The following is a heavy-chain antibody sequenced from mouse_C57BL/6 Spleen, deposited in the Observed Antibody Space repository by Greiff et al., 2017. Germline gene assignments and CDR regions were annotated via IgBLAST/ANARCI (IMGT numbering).Heavy chain of an antibody. CDR2: INPSNGGT. D-gene: IGHD2-3*01. V-gene: IGHV1-53*01. CDR3: ARLGTTPYYAMDY. J-gene: IGHJ4*01. CDR1: GYTFTSYW. Sequence: VQLQQSGTELVKPGASVKLSCKASGYTFTSYWMHWVKQRPGQGLEWIGNINPSNGGTNYNEKFKSKATLTVDKSSSTAYMQLSSLTSEDSAVYYCARLGTTPYYAMDYWGQGTSVTVSS.